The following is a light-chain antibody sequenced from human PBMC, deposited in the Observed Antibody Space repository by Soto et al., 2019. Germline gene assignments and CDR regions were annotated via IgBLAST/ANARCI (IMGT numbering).Light chain of an antibody. Sequence: EIVMTQSPATLSVSPGERATLSCRASQSISSNLAWYQQKPGQAPRLLIYGPSTRATGIPARFSGSGSGTEFTLTISSLQSEDFAVYYCQQYANSPLTFGGGTTVEIK. CDR1: QSISSN. CDR3: QQYANSPLT. J-gene: IGKJ4*01. CDR2: GPS. V-gene: IGKV3-15*01.